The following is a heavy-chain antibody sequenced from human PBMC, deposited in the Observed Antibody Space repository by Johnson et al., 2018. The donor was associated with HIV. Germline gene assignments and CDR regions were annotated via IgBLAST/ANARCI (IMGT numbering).Heavy chain of an antibody. Sequence: VQLVESGGGLVPPGGSLRLSCTASEFTISGYYMSWVRQAPGKGLEWVSGINWNGGSTGYADSVKGRFTISRDNAKNSLYLQMNSLRAEDTALYYCARDTTMIVVSDAFDIWGQGTMVTVSS. CDR2: INWNGGST. CDR1: EFTISGYY. J-gene: IGHJ3*02. V-gene: IGHV3-20*04. CDR3: ARDTTMIVVSDAFDI. D-gene: IGHD3-22*01.